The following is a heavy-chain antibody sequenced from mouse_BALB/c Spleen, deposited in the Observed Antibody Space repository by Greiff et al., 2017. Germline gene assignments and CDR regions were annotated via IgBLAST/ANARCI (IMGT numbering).Heavy chain of an antibody. CDR3: TNDGYYEFAY. D-gene: IGHD2-3*01. V-gene: IGHV5-6*01. CDR2: ISSGGSYT. CDR1: GFTFSSYG. Sequence: EVQVVESGGDLVKPGGSLKLSCAASGFTFSSYGMSWVRQTPDKRLEWVATISSGGSYTYYPDSVKGRFTISRDNAKNTLYLQMSSLKSEDTAMYYCTNDGYYEFAYWGQGTLVTVSA. J-gene: IGHJ3*01.